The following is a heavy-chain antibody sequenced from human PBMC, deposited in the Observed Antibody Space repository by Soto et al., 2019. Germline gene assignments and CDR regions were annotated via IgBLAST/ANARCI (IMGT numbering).Heavy chain of an antibody. V-gene: IGHV1-69*02. J-gene: IGHJ4*02. CDR2: IIPMVRMA. D-gene: IGHD3-10*01. CDR1: GDTFSFYT. CDR3: ATNYGSGSAPFDY. Sequence: QVQLVQSGAELKKPGSSVKVSCTASGDTFSFYTMNWVRQAPGQGPEWMGRIIPMVRMANYAQKFQGRVTIIADKSTSTAYRELSSLRSEDTAVYYWATNYGSGSAPFDYWGQGTLVTVSS.